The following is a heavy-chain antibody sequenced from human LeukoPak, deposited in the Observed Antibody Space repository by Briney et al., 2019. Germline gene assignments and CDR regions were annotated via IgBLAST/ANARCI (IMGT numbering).Heavy chain of an antibody. Sequence: PGGSRRLSWAASGFTFSSYWMHWVRQPPGKGLGWVSRINSDGSSTSYADSVKGRFTISRDNAKNTLYLQMNSLRAEDTAVYYCATIAAAFWGQGTLVTVSS. CDR1: GFTFSSYW. D-gene: IGHD6-13*01. V-gene: IGHV3-74*01. CDR3: ATIAAAF. J-gene: IGHJ4*02. CDR2: INSDGSST.